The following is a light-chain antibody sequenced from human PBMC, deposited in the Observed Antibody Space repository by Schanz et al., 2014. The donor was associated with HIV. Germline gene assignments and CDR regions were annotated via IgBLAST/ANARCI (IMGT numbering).Light chain of an antibody. V-gene: IGLV4-69*01. CDR2: LNSDGSH. J-gene: IGLJ2*01. CDR1: SGHSNYA. Sequence: QTVLTQSPSASASLGASVKLTCTLSSGHSNYAVAWHQQQPEKGPRHLMKLNSDGSHTKGDGIPDRFSGSSSGAERYLTISSLQSEDEADYYCQTWDTGIVVFGGGTKLTVL. CDR3: QTWDTGIVV.